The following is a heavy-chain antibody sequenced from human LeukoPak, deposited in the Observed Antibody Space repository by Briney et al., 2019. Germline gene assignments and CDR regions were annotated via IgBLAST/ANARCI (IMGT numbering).Heavy chain of an antibody. J-gene: IGHJ4*02. CDR2: INHSGST. CDR3: ARETRVYSYGYAGYFDY. V-gene: IGHV4-34*01. CDR1: GGSFSGYY. D-gene: IGHD5-18*01. Sequence: SETLCLTCAVYGGSFSGYYWSWIRQPPGKGLEWIGEINHSGSTNYNPSLKSRVTISVDTSKNQFYLKLSSVTAADTAVYYCARETRVYSYGYAGYFDYWGQGTLVTVSS.